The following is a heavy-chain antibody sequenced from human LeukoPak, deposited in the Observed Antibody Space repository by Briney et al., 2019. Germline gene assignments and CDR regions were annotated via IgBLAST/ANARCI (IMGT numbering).Heavy chain of an antibody. J-gene: IGHJ6*02. CDR1: GYTFTSYG. V-gene: IGHV1-18*01. D-gene: IGHD2-2*02. CDR3: ARGHKDCSRISCFTIYYYHGMDI. Sequence: ASVKVSCKASGYTFTSYGISWVRQAPGQGLEWMGWISAYNGNTNYAQKLQGRVTMTSDTSISTAYMELSSLRSDDTAVYYCARGHKDCSRISCFTIYYYHGMDIWGQGTMVTVFS. CDR2: ISAYNGNT.